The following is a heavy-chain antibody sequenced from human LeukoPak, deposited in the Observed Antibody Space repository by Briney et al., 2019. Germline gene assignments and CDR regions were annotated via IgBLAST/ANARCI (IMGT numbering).Heavy chain of an antibody. V-gene: IGHV1-46*01. D-gene: IGHD3-22*01. Sequence: ASLKVSCKASGYTFTSYYMHWVRQAPGQGLEWMGIINPSGGSTSYAQKFQGRVTMTRDTSTSTVYMELSSLRSEDTAVYYCARASTPGYDSRGYFDYWGQGTLVPVSS. J-gene: IGHJ4*02. CDR3: ARASTPGYDSRGYFDY. CDR1: GYTFTSYY. CDR2: INPSGGST.